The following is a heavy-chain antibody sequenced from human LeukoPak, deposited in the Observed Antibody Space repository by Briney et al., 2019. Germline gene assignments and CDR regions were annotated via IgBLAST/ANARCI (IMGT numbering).Heavy chain of an antibody. J-gene: IGHJ6*03. CDR2: INWNGGST. D-gene: IGHD2-2*01. CDR3: ARKYQPYYYYMDV. CDR1: GFTFDDYG. V-gene: IGHV3-20*04. Sequence: GGSLRLSCAASGFTFDDYGMSWVRQAPGKGLEWVSGINWNGGSTGYADSVKGRFTISRDNAKNSLYLQMNSLRAEDTALYYCARKYQPYYYYMDVWGKGTTVIVSS.